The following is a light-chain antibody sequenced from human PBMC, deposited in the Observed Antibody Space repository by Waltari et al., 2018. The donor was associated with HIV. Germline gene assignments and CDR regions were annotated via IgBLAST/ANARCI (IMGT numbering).Light chain of an antibody. Sequence: QSVLTQPPSASGTPGQRVTISCSGSSSNIGSNTVNWYQQLPGTAPKLLIYSNNQRPSGVPDLFSVSKSGTSASLAISGLQSEDEADYYCAAWDDSLNGHYVFGTGTKVTVL. CDR2: SNN. CDR3: AAWDDSLNGHYV. J-gene: IGLJ1*01. CDR1: SSNIGSNT. V-gene: IGLV1-44*01.